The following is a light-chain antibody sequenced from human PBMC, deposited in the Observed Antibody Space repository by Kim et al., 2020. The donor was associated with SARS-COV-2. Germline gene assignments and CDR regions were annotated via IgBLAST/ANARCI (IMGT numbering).Light chain of an antibody. CDR1: QSGISN. CDR2: GAS. V-gene: IGKV3-15*01. CDR3: QQYNNWPPYT. J-gene: IGKJ2*01. Sequence: PRGRRTLACRASQSGISNVAWYQQQTGQAPTLLIYGASTRATSIPARFSGSGSGTEFTLTISSLQSEDFAVYYCQQYNNWPPYTFGQGTKLEI.